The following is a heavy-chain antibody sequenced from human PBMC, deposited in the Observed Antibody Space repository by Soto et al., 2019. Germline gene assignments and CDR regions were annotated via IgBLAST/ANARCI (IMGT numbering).Heavy chain of an antibody. D-gene: IGHD2-15*01. Sequence: ASVKVSCKASGYTFTSYYMHWVRQAPGQGLEWMGIINPSGGSTSYAQNFQGRLTMTRDTSTSTVYMELSSLRSEDTAVYYCARIVRGGHLDYWGQGTLVTVSS. V-gene: IGHV1-46*01. CDR1: GYTFTSYY. CDR3: ARIVRGGHLDY. CDR2: INPSGGST. J-gene: IGHJ4*02.